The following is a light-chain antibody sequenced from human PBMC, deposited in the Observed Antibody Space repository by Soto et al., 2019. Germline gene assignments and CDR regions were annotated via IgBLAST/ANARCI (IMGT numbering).Light chain of an antibody. J-gene: IGKJ1*01. CDR3: QQFRGLWT. V-gene: IGKV3-20*01. Sequence: EIVLTQSPGTLSLSPGERATLSGRASQTVSNTYLAWYQQKPGQAPRLLIYGASSRATGIPDRFSGSGSGTDFTLTISRLEPEDFAVYYCQQFRGLWTFGPGTKVEIK. CDR1: QTVSNTY. CDR2: GAS.